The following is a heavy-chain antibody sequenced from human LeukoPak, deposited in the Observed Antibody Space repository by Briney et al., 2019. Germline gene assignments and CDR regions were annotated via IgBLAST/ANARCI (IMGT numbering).Heavy chain of an antibody. V-gene: IGHV4-39*01. J-gene: IGHJ4*02. CDR3: ASGIAAAVSY. CDR2: IYYSGST. Sequence: SETLSLTCTVSGGSISSSSYYWGWIRQPPGKGLEWIGSIYYSGSTYYNPSLKSRVTISVDTSKNQFSLKLSSVTAADTAVYYCASGIAAAVSYWGQGTLVTVSS. D-gene: IGHD6-13*01. CDR1: GGSISSSSYY.